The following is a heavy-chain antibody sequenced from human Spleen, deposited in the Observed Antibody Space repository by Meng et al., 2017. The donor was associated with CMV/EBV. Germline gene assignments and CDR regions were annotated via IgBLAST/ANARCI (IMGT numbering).Heavy chain of an antibody. Sequence: GESLKISCAASGFTFSSHGMNWVRQAPGKGLEWVSSISRSSTYIYYADSVKGRFTMSRDNAKNSLYLQMSSLRAEDTAVYYCARDMGDYDIWSGTFYGMDVWGQGTTVTVSS. CDR1: GFTFSSHG. CDR3: ARDMGDYDIWSGTFYGMDV. V-gene: IGHV3-21*01. D-gene: IGHD3-3*01. CDR2: ISRSSTYI. J-gene: IGHJ6*02.